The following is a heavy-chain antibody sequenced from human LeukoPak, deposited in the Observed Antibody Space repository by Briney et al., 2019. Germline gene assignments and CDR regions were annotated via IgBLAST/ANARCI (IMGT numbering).Heavy chain of an antibody. J-gene: IGHJ4*02. Sequence: GASVKVSCKASGYTFTTYDISWVRQAPGQGLEWMGWISAYNGYTNYAQKFQDRVTMTTDTSTRTAYMEVRSLRSDDTAVYFCARDRFRGSTGNHFASWGQGTLVTVSS. CDR1: GYTFTTYD. CDR3: ARDRFRGSTGNHFAS. D-gene: IGHD1-26*01. CDR2: ISAYNGYT. V-gene: IGHV1-18*01.